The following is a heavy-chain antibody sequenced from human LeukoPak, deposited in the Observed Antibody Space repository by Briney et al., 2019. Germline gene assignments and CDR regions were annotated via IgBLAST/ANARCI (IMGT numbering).Heavy chain of an antibody. V-gene: IGHV4-38-2*01. J-gene: IGHJ4*02. CDR3: ARLTYYYGSGSYRGGYYFDY. D-gene: IGHD3-10*01. Sequence: SETLSLTCAVSGYSISSGYYWGWIRQPPGKGLEWIGSIYYSGSTYYNPSLKSRVTISVDTSKNQFSLKLSSVTAADTAVYYCARLTYYYGSGSYRGGYYFDYWGQGTLVTVSS. CDR1: GYSISSGYY. CDR2: IYYSGST.